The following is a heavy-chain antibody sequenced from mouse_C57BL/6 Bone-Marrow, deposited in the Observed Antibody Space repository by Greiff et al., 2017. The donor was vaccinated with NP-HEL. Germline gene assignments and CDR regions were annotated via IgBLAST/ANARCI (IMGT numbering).Heavy chain of an antibody. CDR1: GFTFSSYC. J-gene: IGHJ3*01. V-gene: IGHV5-6*02. CDR2: ISSGGSYT. CDR3: ASRRFAY. Sequence: DVMLVESGGDLVKPGGSLKLSCAASGFTFSSYCMSWVRQTPDKRLEWVATISSGGSYTYYPDSVKGRFTISRDNAKNTLYLQMSSLKSEDTARYYCASRRFAYWGQGTLVTVSA.